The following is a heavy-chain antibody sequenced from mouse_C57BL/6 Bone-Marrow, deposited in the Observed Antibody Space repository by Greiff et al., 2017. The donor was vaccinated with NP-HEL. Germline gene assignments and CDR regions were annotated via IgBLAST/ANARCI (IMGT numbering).Heavy chain of an antibody. V-gene: IGHV5-6*02. CDR3: ARQGYYSNYGAY. CDR1: GFTFSSYG. D-gene: IGHD2-5*01. CDR2: ISSGGSYT. Sequence: EVMLVESGGDLVKPGGSLKLSCAASGFTFSSYGMSWVRQTPDKRLEWVATISSGGSYTYYPDSVKGRFTISRDNAKNTLYLQMSSLKSEDTAMYYGARQGYYSNYGAYWGQGTLVTVSA. J-gene: IGHJ3*01.